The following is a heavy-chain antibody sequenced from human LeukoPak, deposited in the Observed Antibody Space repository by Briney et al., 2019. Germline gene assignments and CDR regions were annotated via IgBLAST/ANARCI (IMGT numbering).Heavy chain of an antibody. J-gene: IGHJ4*02. CDR1: GFTFSSYS. Sequence: PGGSLRLSCAASGFTFSSYSMNWVRQAPGKGLEWVSSISGGSSYIYYADSVKGRFTISRDNANNSLYLQMNSLRADDTAVYFCARGTVPDYWGQGTLVTVSS. CDR3: ARGTVPDY. D-gene: IGHD1-1*01. CDR2: ISGGSSYI. V-gene: IGHV3-21*01.